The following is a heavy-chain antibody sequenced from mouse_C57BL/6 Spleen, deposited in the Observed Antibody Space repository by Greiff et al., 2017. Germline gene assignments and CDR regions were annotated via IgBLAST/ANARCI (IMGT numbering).Heavy chain of an antibody. CDR1: GFTFSSYG. D-gene: IGHD3-1*01. CDR3: ARQGTETRAHFDY. Sequence: EVQVVESGGDLVKPGGSLKLSCAASGFTFSSYGMSWVRQTPDKRLEWVATISSGGSYTYYPDSVKGRFTISRDNAKNTLYLQMSSLKSEDTAMYYCARQGTETRAHFDYWGQGTTLTVSS. V-gene: IGHV5-6*01. CDR2: ISSGGSYT. J-gene: IGHJ2*01.